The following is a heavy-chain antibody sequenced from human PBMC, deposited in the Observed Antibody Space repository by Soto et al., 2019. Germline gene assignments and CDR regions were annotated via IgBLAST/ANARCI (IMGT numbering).Heavy chain of an antibody. J-gene: IGHJ4*02. CDR3: ARYVPKWAYCGGDSSDY. CDR2: ISAYNGNT. CDR1: GYTFTSYG. V-gene: IGHV1-18*01. Sequence: ASLKVSCKASGYTFTSYGISWVRQAPGQGLEWMGWISAYNGNTNYAQKLQGRVTMTTDTSTSTAYMELRSLRSDDTAVYSCARYVPKWAYCGGDSSDYRGPATLVTVSP. D-gene: IGHD2-21*02.